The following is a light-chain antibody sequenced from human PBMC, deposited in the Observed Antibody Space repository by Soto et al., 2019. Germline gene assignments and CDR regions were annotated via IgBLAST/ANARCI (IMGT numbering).Light chain of an antibody. CDR1: SGHSNYA. CDR3: QTWGSGIVV. Sequence: QLVLTQSPSASASLGASVKLTCTLSSGHSNYAIAWHQQQSEKGPRYLMKLNGDGSHSKGDGIPDRFSGSSSGAERYLTISSLQSEDEADYYCQTWGSGIVVFGGGTKLTFL. V-gene: IGLV4-69*01. J-gene: IGLJ2*01. CDR2: LNGDGSH.